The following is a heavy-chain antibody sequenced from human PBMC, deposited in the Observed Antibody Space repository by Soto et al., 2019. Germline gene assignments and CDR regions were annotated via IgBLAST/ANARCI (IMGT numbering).Heavy chain of an antibody. CDR3: ARDPRETTYYLDY. Sequence: GGSLRLSCAASGFTFHSFTMHWVRQSPGKGLEWVALISYDGTNEYYADSVKGRFTISRDNSKSTLYLQMNSLRTDDTALYYCARDPRETTYYLDYWGQGTLVTVSS. CDR1: GFTFHSFT. D-gene: IGHD1-1*01. J-gene: IGHJ4*02. V-gene: IGHV3-30-3*01. CDR2: ISYDGTNE.